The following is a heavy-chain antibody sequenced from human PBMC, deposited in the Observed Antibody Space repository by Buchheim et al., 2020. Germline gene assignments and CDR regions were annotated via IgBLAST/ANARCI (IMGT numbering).Heavy chain of an antibody. Sequence: QVQLQESGPGLVKPSQTLSLTCTVSGGSISSGGYYWSWIRQHPGKGLEWIGYIYYSGSTYYNPSLKSRVTISVDPSKNQFSLKLSCVTGADTAVYYCARERYDYGEYGQGTVRAYGMDVWGQGTT. J-gene: IGHJ6*02. CDR1: GGSISSGGYY. CDR2: IYYSGST. V-gene: IGHV4-31*03. D-gene: IGHD4-17*01. CDR3: ARERYDYGEYGQGTVRAYGMDV.